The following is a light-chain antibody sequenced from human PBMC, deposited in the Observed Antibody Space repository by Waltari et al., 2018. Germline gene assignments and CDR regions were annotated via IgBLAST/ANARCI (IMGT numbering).Light chain of an antibody. Sequence: QSVLTQPPSVSGAPGQRVTIACTGSGSNIGAGYDVHWYQQVPRAAPKLLIYGSVSGSLGVPDRVLGSTSGTSSSLAIIGLQAEDEADYYCQSYDITLRVVFGGGTKLTVL. V-gene: IGLV1-40*01. CDR3: QSYDITLRVV. J-gene: IGLJ3*02. CDR2: GSV. CDR1: GSNIGAGYD.